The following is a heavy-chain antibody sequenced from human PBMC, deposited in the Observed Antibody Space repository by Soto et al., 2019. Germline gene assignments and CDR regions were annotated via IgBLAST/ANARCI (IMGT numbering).Heavy chain of an antibody. CDR3: ARGYYYDSSGYYFDN. J-gene: IGHJ4*02. V-gene: IGHV1-3*01. CDR1: GYSFTSNV. CDR2: IKPGTGDT. D-gene: IGHD3-22*01. Sequence: GASVKVSCKASGYSFTSNVIHWLRQAPGQRLEWVGWIKPGTGDTKFLQEFQGRLTITRDTSATTAYMELSNLRSGDTAVYYCARGYYYDSSGYYFDNWGQGTLVTVSS.